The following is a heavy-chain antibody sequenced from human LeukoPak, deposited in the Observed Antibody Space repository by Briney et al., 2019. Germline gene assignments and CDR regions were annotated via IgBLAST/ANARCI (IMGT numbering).Heavy chain of an antibody. J-gene: IGHJ3*02. CDR3: ARDYGSGSLNAFDI. Sequence: KSGGSLRLSCAASGFTFSSYSMNWVRQAPGKGLEWVSSISSSSSYIYYADSVKGRFTTSRDNAKNSLYLQMNGLRAEDTAVYYCARDYGSGSLNAFDIWGQGTMVTVAS. D-gene: IGHD3-10*01. CDR1: GFTFSSYS. CDR2: ISSSSSYI. V-gene: IGHV3-21*01.